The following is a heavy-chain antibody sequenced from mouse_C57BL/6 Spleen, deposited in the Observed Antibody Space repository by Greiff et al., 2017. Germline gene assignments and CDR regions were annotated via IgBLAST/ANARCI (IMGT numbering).Heavy chain of an antibody. CDR3: ARIYYDYDGPLDY. D-gene: IGHD2-4*01. CDR1: GYSFTSYY. V-gene: IGHV1-66*01. J-gene: IGHJ2*01. CDR2: IYPGSGNT. Sequence: VQVVESGPELVKPGASVKISCKASGYSFTSYYIHWVKQRPGQGLEWIGWIYPGSGNTKYNEKFKGKATLTADTSSSTAYMQLSSLTSEDSAVYYCARIYYDYDGPLDYWGQGTTLTVSS.